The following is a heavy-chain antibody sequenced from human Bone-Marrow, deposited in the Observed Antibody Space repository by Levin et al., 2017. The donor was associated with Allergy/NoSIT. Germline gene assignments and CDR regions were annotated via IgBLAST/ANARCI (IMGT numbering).Heavy chain of an antibody. Sequence: ETLSLTCTVSGGSISSYYWSWIRQPPGKGLEWVGRIKSETDGGTIDYAAPVKGRFTISRDDSRSTLYLQMNSLKTEDTAVYYCTTEVWARSIRDDYWGQGTLVTVYS. CDR1: GGSISSYY. CDR2: IKSETDGGTI. J-gene: IGHJ4*02. D-gene: IGHD2-21*01. V-gene: IGHV3-15*01. CDR3: TTEVWARSIRDDY.